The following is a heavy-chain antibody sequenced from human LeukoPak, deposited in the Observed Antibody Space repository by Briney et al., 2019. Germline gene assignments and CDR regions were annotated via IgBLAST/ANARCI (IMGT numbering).Heavy chain of an antibody. J-gene: IGHJ5*02. CDR1: GYTFTGYY. CDR3: ARVRGSGWYGRFDP. D-gene: IGHD6-19*01. CDR2: INPNSGGT. V-gene: IGHV1-2*02. Sequence: ASVKVSCKASGYTFTGYYMHWVRQAPGQGLEWMGWINPNSGGTNYAQKFQGRVTMTRDTSISTAYMELSRLRSDDTAVYYCARVRGSGWYGRFDPWGQGTLVTVSS.